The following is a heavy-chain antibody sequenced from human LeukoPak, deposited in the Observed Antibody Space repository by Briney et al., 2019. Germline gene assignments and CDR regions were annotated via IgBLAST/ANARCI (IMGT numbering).Heavy chain of an antibody. J-gene: IGHJ4*02. Sequence: PSETLSLICTVSGGSISSYYWNWIRQPPGKGLEWIGFIYYSGSTNYNPSLKSRVTISVDTSKNQFSLKLSSVAAADTAVYYCARDQVGALDYWGQGTLVTVSS. D-gene: IGHD1-26*01. CDR3: ARDQVGALDY. V-gene: IGHV4-59*12. CDR2: IYYSGST. CDR1: GGSISSYY.